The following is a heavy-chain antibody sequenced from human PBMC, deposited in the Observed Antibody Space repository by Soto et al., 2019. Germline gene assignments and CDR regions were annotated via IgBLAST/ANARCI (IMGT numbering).Heavy chain of an antibody. J-gene: IGHJ1*01. CDR2: IYYSALT. Sequence: PSETLSLTCTVSGGSMSSEGYYWSWIRQHPGKGLEWIGYIYYSALTDYNPSLKSRLTISVDKSKNEFYLKMRSVTAADTAVYYCSYLRGLTGSHGYCAQGT. D-gene: IGHD1-1*01. CDR1: GGSMSSEGYY. CDR3: SYLRGLTGSHGY. V-gene: IGHV4-31*09.